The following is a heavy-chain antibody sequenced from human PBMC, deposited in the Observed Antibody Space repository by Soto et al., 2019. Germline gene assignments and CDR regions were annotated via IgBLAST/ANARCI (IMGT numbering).Heavy chain of an antibody. D-gene: IGHD2-21*02. V-gene: IGHV4-39*01. CDR1: GGSISSSSYY. CDR3: ARRTIRPSAYCGGDCYDHWFDP. CDR2: IYYSGST. J-gene: IGHJ5*02. Sequence: QLQLQESGPGLVKPSETLSLTCTVSGGSISSSSYYWGWIRQPPGKGLEWIGSIYYSGSTYYNPSLKSRVTISVDTSKNQFSLKLSSVTAADTAVYYCARRTIRPSAYCGGDCYDHWFDPWGQGTLVTVSS.